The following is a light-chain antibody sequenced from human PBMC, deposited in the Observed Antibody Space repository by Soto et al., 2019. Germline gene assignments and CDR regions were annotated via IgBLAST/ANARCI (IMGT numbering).Light chain of an antibody. V-gene: IGKV1-33*01. Sequence: DIQMTQSPSSLSASVGDRVTITCQASQDINNYLNWYQQNPGKAPKLLIYDACNLGTGVPSRFSGSGFGTEFTLIIGSLQPEDIATYYCQQYDNLPLFTFGPGTKVAIK. CDR3: QQYDNLPLFT. J-gene: IGKJ3*01. CDR1: QDINNY. CDR2: DAC.